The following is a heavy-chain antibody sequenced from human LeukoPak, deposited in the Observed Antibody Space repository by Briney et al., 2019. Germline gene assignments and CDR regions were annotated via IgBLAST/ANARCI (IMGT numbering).Heavy chain of an antibody. Sequence: GGSLRLSCAASGFTFSSYGVNWVRQAPGKGLEWVSYINGRSSSMYYADSVKGRFTISRDNAKNSLYLQMNSLRAEDTAVYYCARDIVGAYCGGDCYSVGAFDIWGQGTMVTVSS. V-gene: IGHV3-48*01. D-gene: IGHD2-21*02. CDR3: ARDIVGAYCGGDCYSVGAFDI. J-gene: IGHJ3*02. CDR2: INGRSSSM. CDR1: GFTFSSYG.